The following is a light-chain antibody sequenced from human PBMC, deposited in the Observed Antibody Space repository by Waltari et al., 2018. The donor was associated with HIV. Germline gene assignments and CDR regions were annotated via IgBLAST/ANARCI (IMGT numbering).Light chain of an antibody. V-gene: IGLV3-1*01. CDR1: KLGTKY. J-gene: IGLJ2*01. CDR2: QDN. CDR3: QAWDSSTDVV. Sequence: SYELTQPPSVSVSPGQTASIPCSGDKLGTKYACWYQQKPGQSPVLVIYQDNQRPSGIPERFSGSNSGNTATLTVSGTQAMDEADYYCQAWDSSTDVVFGGGTKLTVL.